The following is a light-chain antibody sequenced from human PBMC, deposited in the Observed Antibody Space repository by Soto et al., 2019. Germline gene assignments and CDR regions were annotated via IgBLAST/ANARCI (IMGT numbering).Light chain of an antibody. Sequence: DMQMTHSPSSLSASVGDRVTITWRASQSISGYLNWYQQQTGKAPQILLYAASSLQSGVSSRFSGSGSGTAFTLPISSLQHADYATYYCQQRYSTPTWTFGQGTKVDI. CDR3: QQRYSTPTWT. CDR2: AAS. J-gene: IGKJ1*01. CDR1: QSISGY. V-gene: IGKV1-39*01.